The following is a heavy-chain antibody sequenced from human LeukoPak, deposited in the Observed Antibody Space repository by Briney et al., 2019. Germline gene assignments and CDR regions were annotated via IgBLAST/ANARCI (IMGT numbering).Heavy chain of an antibody. J-gene: IGHJ6*03. Sequence: GGSLRLSCAASGFTFSNAWMSWVRQAPGKGLEWVGRIKSKTDGGTTDYAAPVKGRFTISRDDSKSTLYLQMNSLKTEDTAVYYCTTDQTGPERRDYYYYYMDVWGKGTTVTVSS. CDR2: IKSKTDGGTT. CDR1: GFTFSNAW. V-gene: IGHV3-15*01. D-gene: IGHD1-1*01. CDR3: TTDQTGPERRDYYYYYMDV.